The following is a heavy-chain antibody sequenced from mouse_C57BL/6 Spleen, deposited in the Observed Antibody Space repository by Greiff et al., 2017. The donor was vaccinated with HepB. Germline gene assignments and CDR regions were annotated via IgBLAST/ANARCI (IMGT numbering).Heavy chain of an antibody. V-gene: IGHV1-66*01. CDR3: ARGYDYDYDYFDY. D-gene: IGHD2-4*01. CDR1: GYSFTSYY. CDR2: IYPGSGNT. Sequence: VQVVESGPELVKPGASVKISCKASGYSFTSYYIHWVKQRPGQGLEWIGWIYPGSGNTKYNEKFKGKATLTADTSSSTAYMQLSSLTSEDSAVYYCARGYDYDYDYFDYWGQGTTLTVSS. J-gene: IGHJ2*01.